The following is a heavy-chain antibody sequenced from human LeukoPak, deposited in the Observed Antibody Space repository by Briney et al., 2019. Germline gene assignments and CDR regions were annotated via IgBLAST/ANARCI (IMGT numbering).Heavy chain of an antibody. CDR2: ISSSSSTI. CDR3: ARDQPDSSSWYTPFDY. J-gene: IGHJ4*02. D-gene: IGHD6-13*01. CDR1: GFTFSSYS. V-gene: IGHV3-48*04. Sequence: GGSLRLSCAASGFTFSSYSMNWVRQAPGKGLERVSYISSSSSTIYYADSVKGRFTISRDNAKNSLYLQMNSLRAEDTAVYYCARDQPDSSSWYTPFDYWGQGTLVTVSS.